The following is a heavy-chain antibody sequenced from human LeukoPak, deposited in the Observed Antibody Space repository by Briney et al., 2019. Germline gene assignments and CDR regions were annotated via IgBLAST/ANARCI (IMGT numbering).Heavy chain of an antibody. CDR1: GYTFIDYF. CDR3: ARDLSSTSNWELDF. V-gene: IGHV1-2*06. Sequence: ASVKVSCKASGYTFIDYFIHWVRQAPGQGLQWMGRINPNSGGTNYAEKFQGRVTLTRDTSITTAYMDLSSLRSDDSAVYYCARDLSSTSNWELDFWGQGTLVTVSS. CDR2: INPNSGGT. J-gene: IGHJ4*02. D-gene: IGHD7-27*01.